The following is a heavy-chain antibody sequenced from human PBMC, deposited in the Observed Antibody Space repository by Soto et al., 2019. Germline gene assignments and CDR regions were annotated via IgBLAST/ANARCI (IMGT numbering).Heavy chain of an antibody. D-gene: IGHD3-3*01. Sequence: QITLNESGPTVVKPAETLTLTCTFSGFSLTTSGGGVGGIRQSPGKAPEWLALIYWDDDKRYSASLKSRLTITKDTSKNQVVLTMASVDPADTATYYCAHRILRTVFGLVTTTAIYFDFWGQGTPVVVSS. CDR1: GFSLTTSGGG. CDR2: IYWDDDK. V-gene: IGHV2-5*02. CDR3: AHRILRTVFGLVTTTAIYFDF. J-gene: IGHJ4*02.